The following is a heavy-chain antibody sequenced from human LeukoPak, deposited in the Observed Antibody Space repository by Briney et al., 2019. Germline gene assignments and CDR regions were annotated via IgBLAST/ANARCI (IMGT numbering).Heavy chain of an antibody. CDR3: ARTYYYDSSGSIRFDH. Sequence: SETLSLTCAVSGYSISSGYYWGWIRQPPGKGLEWIGSIYHSGSTYYNPSLKSRVTISVDTSKNQFSLKLSSVTAADTAVYYCARTYYYDSSGSIRFDHWGQGTLVTVSS. V-gene: IGHV4-38-2*01. D-gene: IGHD3-22*01. J-gene: IGHJ5*02. CDR1: GYSISSGYY. CDR2: IYHSGST.